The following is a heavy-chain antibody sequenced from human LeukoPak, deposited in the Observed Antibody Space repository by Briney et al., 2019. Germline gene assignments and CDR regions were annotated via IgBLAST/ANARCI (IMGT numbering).Heavy chain of an antibody. CDR1: GFTFTNYA. J-gene: IGHJ4*02. V-gene: IGHV3-23*01. CDR2: ITGGGSGI. D-gene: IGHD3-9*01. CDR3: AKWGDYDVLTGYYVSDY. Sequence: GGSLRLSCAPSGFTFTNYAMSWVRQAPGQGLEWVSAITGGGSGIFYADSMKSRFTISRDNSKNTLYLQINGLRAEDTAVYYCAKWGDYDVLTGYYVSDYWGQGTLVTVSS.